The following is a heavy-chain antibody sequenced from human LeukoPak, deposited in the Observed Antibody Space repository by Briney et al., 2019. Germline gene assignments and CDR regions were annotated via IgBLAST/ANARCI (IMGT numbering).Heavy chain of an antibody. J-gene: IGHJ4*02. CDR2: ISGSGDNT. Sequence: PGGSLRLSCAASGFTFSSYAMSWVRQAPGKGLEWVSGISGSGDNTYYADSVKGRFTISRDNSKNTLYLQMNSLRAEDTAVYYCAKWAIAVAGRTFDYWGQGTLVTVSS. D-gene: IGHD6-19*01. CDR1: GFTFSSYA. V-gene: IGHV3-23*01. CDR3: AKWAIAVAGRTFDY.